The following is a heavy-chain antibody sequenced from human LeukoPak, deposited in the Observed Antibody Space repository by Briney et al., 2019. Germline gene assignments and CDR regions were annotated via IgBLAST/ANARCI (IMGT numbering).Heavy chain of an antibody. J-gene: IGHJ4*02. CDR1: GSTLSEFW. V-gene: IGHV3-7*04. D-gene: IGHD6-19*01. CDR2: IKQDGREK. CDR3: VGGYGWLPDY. Sequence: GGSLRLSCAASGSTLSEFWMNWVRQAPGKGLEWVANIKQDGREKNYVDSVKGRFTISRDNAKNSAYLQMNNLRVDDTAVYYCVGGYGWLPDYWGQGTLVPVSS.